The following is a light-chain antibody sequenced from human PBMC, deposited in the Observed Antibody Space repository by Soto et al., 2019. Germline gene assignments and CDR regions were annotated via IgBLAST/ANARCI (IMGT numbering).Light chain of an antibody. CDR3: QQSDSAPKT. CDR1: QSIHKF. Sequence: DIQMTQSPSSLSASVEDRVTITCRASQSIHKFLNWYQQKPGNAPKLLIYAASTLHSGVPSRFSGIGSGTDFTLTIDSLQPEDFATYYCQQSDSAPKTFGEGTQVEVK. CDR2: AAS. J-gene: IGKJ1*01. V-gene: IGKV1-39*01.